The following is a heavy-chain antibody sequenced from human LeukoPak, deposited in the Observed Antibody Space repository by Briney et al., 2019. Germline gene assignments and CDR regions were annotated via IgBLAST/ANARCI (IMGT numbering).Heavy chain of an antibody. J-gene: IGHJ6*02. V-gene: IGHV1-69*13. D-gene: IGHD2-2*01. CDR1: GGTFSSYA. Sequence: SVKVSCKASGGTFSSYAISWVRQAPGRGLEWMGGIIPIFGTANYAQKFQGRVTITADESTSTAYMELSSLRSEDTAVYYCARVNEGRVPAAMGGSMGPDYYYGMDAWGQGTTVTVSS. CDR3: ARVNEGRVPAAMGGSMGPDYYYGMDA. CDR2: IIPIFGTA.